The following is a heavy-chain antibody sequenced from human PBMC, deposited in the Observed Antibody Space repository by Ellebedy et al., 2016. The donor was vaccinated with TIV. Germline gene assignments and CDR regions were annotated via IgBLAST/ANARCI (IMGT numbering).Heavy chain of an antibody. CDR1: GYTFTGYY. Sequence: AASVKVSCKASGYTFTGYYMHWVRQAPGQGLEWMGWINPHSGCTSYAQKFPGWVTMTRDTSISTAYMELTRLTSDDTAVYYCARGFARGYIYGYGDYWGQGTLVTVSS. CDR3: ARGFARGYIYGYGDY. CDR2: INPHSGCT. V-gene: IGHV1-2*04. J-gene: IGHJ4*02. D-gene: IGHD5-18*01.